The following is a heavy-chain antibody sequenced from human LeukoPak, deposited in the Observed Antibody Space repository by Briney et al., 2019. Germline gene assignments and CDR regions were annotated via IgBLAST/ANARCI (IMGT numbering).Heavy chain of an antibody. Sequence: GGSLRLSCAASGFTFSSYAMSWVRQAPGKGLEWVSAISGSGGSTYNADSVKGRFTISRDNSKNTLYLQMNSLRAEDTAVYYCARGAPYYDFWSGYSQGLDYWGQGTLVTVSS. CDR1: GFTFSSYA. D-gene: IGHD3-3*01. CDR3: ARGAPYYDFWSGYSQGLDY. CDR2: ISGSGGST. J-gene: IGHJ4*02. V-gene: IGHV3-23*01.